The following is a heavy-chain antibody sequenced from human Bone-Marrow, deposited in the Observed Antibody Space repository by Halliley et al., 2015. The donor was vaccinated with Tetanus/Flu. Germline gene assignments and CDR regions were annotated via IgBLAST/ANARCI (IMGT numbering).Heavy chain of an antibody. CDR2: IDSIGTII. J-gene: IGHJ4*02. CDR3: AKAEEWQEFDS. V-gene: IGHV3-48*03. Sequence: GREWISYIDSIGTIIEHADSGKGRFTISSDNAENSVSLQMRSLGAEDTALYYCAKAEEWQEFDSWGQGTLVTVSS. D-gene: IGHD3-3*01.